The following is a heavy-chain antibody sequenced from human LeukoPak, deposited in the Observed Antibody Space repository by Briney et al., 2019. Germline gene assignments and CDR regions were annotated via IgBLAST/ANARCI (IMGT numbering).Heavy chain of an antibody. CDR2: IIPMINTP. CDR1: GGTFRSFA. J-gene: IGHJ4*02. D-gene: IGHD4-17*01. V-gene: IGHV1-69*01. Sequence: SVKVSCKAPGGTFRSFAINWVRQAPGKGLEWMGGIIPMINTPKYAQRFQGRVSITADESTSTGYMEVSSLRSEDTAVYYCAIFQGTYGDNDNDFWGQGTLVTVSS. CDR3: AIFQGTYGDNDNDF.